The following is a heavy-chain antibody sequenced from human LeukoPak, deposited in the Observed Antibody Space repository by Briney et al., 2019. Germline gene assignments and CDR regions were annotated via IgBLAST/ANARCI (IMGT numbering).Heavy chain of an antibody. Sequence: VASVKVSCKASGYTFTGYYMHWVRQAPGQGLEWMGWINPNSGGTNYAQKFQGRVTMTRDTSISTAYMELSRLRSDDTAVYYCARDQGAVAGTIACYGMDVWGQGTTVTVSS. V-gene: IGHV1-2*02. CDR1: GYTFTGYY. J-gene: IGHJ6*02. CDR3: ARDQGAVAGTIACYGMDV. CDR2: INPNSGGT. D-gene: IGHD6-19*01.